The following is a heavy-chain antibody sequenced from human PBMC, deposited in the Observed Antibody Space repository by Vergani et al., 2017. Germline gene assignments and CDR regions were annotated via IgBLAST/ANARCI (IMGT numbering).Heavy chain of an antibody. CDR1: GYTFTGYY. CDR3: ATAVDYGDYRTFAN. D-gene: IGHD4-17*01. Sequence: QVQLVQSGAEVKKPGASVKVSCKASGYTFTGYYMHWVRQAPGQGLEWKGGFDPEDGETIYAQKFQGRVTMTEYTSTDTAYMEPSSLRSEDTAVYYCATAVDYGDYRTFANWGQGTLVTVSS. V-gene: IGHV1-24*01. CDR2: FDPEDGET. J-gene: IGHJ4*02.